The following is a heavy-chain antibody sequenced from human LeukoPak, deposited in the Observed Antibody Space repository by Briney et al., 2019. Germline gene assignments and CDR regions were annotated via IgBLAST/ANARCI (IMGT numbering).Heavy chain of an antibody. J-gene: IGHJ5*02. V-gene: IGHV1-2*06. CDR2: INPNSGGT. D-gene: IGHD2-15*01. Sequence: WASVKVSCKASGYTFTSYGISWVRQAPGQGLEWMGRINPNSGGTNYAQKFQGRVTMTRDTSISTAYMELSRLRSDDTAVYYCARVFDCSGGSCYSGGEWFDPWGQGTLVTVSS. CDR3: ARVFDCSGGSCYSGGEWFDP. CDR1: GYTFTSYG.